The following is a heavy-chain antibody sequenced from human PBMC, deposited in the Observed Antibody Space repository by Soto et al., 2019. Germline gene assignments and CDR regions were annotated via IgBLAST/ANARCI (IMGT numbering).Heavy chain of an antibody. D-gene: IGHD3-16*01. Sequence: QVQLVQSASEVMKPGASVKVSCKASGYTFIRYGITWVRQAPGQRLEWMGWISPYNDQTIYAQKLQGRVTMTADTSTRTVYMQFRSLRSDDTALYYVAKGGYYDNVWGKLSQYGLDVWGQGTSVTVSS. CDR1: GYTFIRYG. CDR2: ISPYNDQT. V-gene: IGHV1-18*01. CDR3: AKGGYYDNVWGKLSQYGLDV. J-gene: IGHJ6*02.